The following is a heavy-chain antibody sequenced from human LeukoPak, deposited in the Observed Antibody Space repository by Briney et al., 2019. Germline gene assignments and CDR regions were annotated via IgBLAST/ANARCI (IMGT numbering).Heavy chain of an antibody. Sequence: PGGSLRLSCAASGFTFSSYAMSWVRQTPGKGLEWVSAISGGGGSTYYADSAKGRFTISRDNSKNTLYLQMNSLRAEDTAVYYCAKDHEWLSFDYWGQGTLVTVSS. CDR3: AKDHEWLSFDY. CDR1: GFTFSSYA. V-gene: IGHV3-23*01. J-gene: IGHJ4*02. D-gene: IGHD3-3*01. CDR2: ISGGGGST.